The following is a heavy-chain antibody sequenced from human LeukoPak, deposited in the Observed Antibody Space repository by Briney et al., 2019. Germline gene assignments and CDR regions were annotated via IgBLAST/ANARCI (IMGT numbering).Heavy chain of an antibody. J-gene: IGHJ6*04. CDR3: ARDEGRYFDWLLAAGGMDV. D-gene: IGHD3-9*01. V-gene: IGHV1-2*04. CDR1: GYTFTGYY. CDR2: INANSGGT. Sequence: ASVKVSCKASGYTFTGYYMYWVRQAPGQGLEWMGWINANSGGTNYAQKSQGWVTMTRDTSISTAYMELSRLRSDDTAVYYCARDEGRYFDWLLAAGGMDVWGKGTTVTVSS.